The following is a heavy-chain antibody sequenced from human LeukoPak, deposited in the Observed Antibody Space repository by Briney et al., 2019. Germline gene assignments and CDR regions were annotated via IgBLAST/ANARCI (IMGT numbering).Heavy chain of an antibody. V-gene: IGHV5-10-1*01. CDR2: IDPSDSYT. D-gene: IGHD3-22*01. CDR1: GYSFANYW. CDR3: ASDSHSSIRPRDDY. Sequence: KVGESLRISCKGSGYSFANYWISWVRQMPGEGLEWMGRIDPSDSYTNYSPSFQGHVTISADKSTSTAYLQWGSLKASDTAMYYSASDSHSSIRPRDDYWGQGTLVTVSS. J-gene: IGHJ4*02.